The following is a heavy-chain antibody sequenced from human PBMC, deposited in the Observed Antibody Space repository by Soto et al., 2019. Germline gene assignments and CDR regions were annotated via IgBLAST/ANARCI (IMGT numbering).Heavy chain of an antibody. D-gene: IGHD2-2*01. CDR3: ARSQGSSTSLEIYYYYYYGMDV. V-gene: IGHV3-23*01. J-gene: IGHJ6*02. Sequence: GGSLRLSCAASGFTFSSYAMKWVRQAPGKGLEWVSLIGESGTPTYYAESVKGRFTISRDNSGNTLFLEMYSLRAEDTAVYYCARSQGSSTSLEIYYYYYYGMDVWG. CDR1: GFTFSSYA. CDR2: IGESGTPT.